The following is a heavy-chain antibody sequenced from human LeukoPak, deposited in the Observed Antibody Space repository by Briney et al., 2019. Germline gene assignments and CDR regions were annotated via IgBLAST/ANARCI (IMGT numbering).Heavy chain of an antibody. V-gene: IGHV3-20*04. D-gene: IGHD2-15*01. CDR1: GFMFDDYG. CDR2: IKWNGGST. Sequence: GRSLRLSCAASGFMFDDYGMSWVRRAPGKGLEWVSSIKWNGGSTGYADSVKGRFTISRDNAKNSLYLQMNSLRAEDTALYYCARDGGDCSGDSCYVDYWGQGTLVTVSS. CDR3: ARDGGDCSGDSCYVDY. J-gene: IGHJ4*02.